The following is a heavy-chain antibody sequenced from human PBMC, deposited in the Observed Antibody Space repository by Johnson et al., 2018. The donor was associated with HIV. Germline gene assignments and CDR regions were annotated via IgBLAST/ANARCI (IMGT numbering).Heavy chain of an antibody. CDR3: AASWYGVSRPNAFDI. D-gene: IGHD2-2*01. CDR2: ISYDGSNK. V-gene: IGHV3-30*19. Sequence: VQLVESGGGVVQPGGSLRLSCAASGFTFSSYGMHWVRQAPGKGLEWMAVISYDGSNKYYADSVKGRFTISRDNSKNTLYLQMNSLRAEDSAVYYCAASWYGVSRPNAFDIWGQGTMVTVSS. J-gene: IGHJ3*02. CDR1: GFTFSSYG.